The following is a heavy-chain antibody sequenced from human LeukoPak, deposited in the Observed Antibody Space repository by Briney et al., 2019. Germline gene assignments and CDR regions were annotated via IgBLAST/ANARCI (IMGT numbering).Heavy chain of an antibody. J-gene: IGHJ4*03. CDR1: GFTFSSYA. D-gene: IGHD1-26*01. V-gene: IGHV3-64D*06. CDR2: ITSNGENI. CDR3: VKMWDVIASGFYDY. Sequence: GGSLRFSCSGSGFTFSSYAMQWVRQAPGKGLEFVSAITSNGENIDYADSVTGRFTISRDNSKNTLSLQMSSLRREDTAVYYCVKMWDVIASGFYDYWGQGTLVTVSS.